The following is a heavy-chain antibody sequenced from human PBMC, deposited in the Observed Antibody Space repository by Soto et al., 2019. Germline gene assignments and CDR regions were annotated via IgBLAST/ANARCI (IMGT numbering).Heavy chain of an antibody. Sequence: LRLSCAASGFTFSSYGMHWVRQAPGKGLEWVAVIWYDGSNKYYADSVKGRFTISRDNSKNTLYLQMNSLRAEDTAVYYCAREGSSGWPLDYWGQGTLVTVSS. D-gene: IGHD6-19*01. J-gene: IGHJ4*02. CDR2: IWYDGSNK. V-gene: IGHV3-33*01. CDR3: AREGSSGWPLDY. CDR1: GFTFSSYG.